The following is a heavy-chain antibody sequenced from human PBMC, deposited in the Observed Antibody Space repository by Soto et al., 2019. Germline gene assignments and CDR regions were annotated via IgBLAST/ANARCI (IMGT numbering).Heavy chain of an antibody. J-gene: IGHJ4*02. D-gene: IGHD1-26*01. CDR2: IDYSGNT. Sequence: QVQLQESGPGLVKPSETLSLTCSVSGVSLSNFYWSWIRQPPGKGLEWIGHIDYSGNTNYNPSLKSRLTISLDTSKNQFSLKLNSVTAADTAVYYCEGAGGHWGQGTLVTVSS. CDR1: GVSLSNFY. V-gene: IGHV4-59*08. CDR3: EGAGGH.